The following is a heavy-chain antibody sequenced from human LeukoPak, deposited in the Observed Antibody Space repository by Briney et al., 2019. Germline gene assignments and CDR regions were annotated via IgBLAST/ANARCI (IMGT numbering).Heavy chain of an antibody. CDR1: GFTFSSYW. CDR2: ISWNSGSI. J-gene: IGHJ3*02. V-gene: IGHV3-9*01. CDR3: AKTVAVAGTNAFDI. Sequence: GGSLRLSCAAAGFTFSSYWMNWARQAPGKGLEWVSGISWNSGSIGYADSVKGRFTISRDNAKNSLYLQMNSLRAEDTALYYCAKTVAVAGTNAFDIWGQGTMVTVSS. D-gene: IGHD6-19*01.